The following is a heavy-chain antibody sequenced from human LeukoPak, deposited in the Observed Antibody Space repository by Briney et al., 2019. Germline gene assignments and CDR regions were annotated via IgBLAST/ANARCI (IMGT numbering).Heavy chain of an antibody. CDR3: ARGPKIVGATPGAFDI. V-gene: IGHV3-21*01. J-gene: IGHJ3*02. CDR2: ISSSSSYI. Sequence: PGGSLRLSCAASGFTFSSYSMNWVRQAPGKGLEWVSSISSSSSYIYYADSVKGRFTISRDNAKNSLYLQMNSLRAEDTAVYYCARGPKIVGATPGAFDIWGQGTMVTVSS. CDR1: GFTFSSYS. D-gene: IGHD1-26*01.